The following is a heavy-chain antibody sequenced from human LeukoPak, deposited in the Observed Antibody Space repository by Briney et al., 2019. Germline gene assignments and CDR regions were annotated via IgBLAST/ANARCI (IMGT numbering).Heavy chain of an antibody. CDR3: ARHRTQYDYGDS. CDR2: VYYSGNT. J-gene: IGHJ4*03. CDR1: GGPISSSLYY. D-gene: IGHD4-17*01. V-gene: IGHV4-39*01. Sequence: SETLSLTCTVSGGPISSSLYYWAWLRQPPGKGLEWIGSVYYSGNTYYNPSLKSRATISVDTSKNQFSLNLSSVTAADTAVYYCARHRTQYDYGDSWGHGTLVTVSS.